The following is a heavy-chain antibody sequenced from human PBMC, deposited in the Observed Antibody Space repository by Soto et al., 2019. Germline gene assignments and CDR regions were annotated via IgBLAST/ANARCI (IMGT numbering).Heavy chain of an antibody. CDR2: MNPNSGNT. CDR3: AGGSCGYSGYENYYYGMDV. Sequence: GASVKVSCKASGYTFTSYDINWVRQATGQGLEWMGWMNPNSGNTGYAQKFQGRVTMTRNTSISTAYMELSSLRSEDTAVYYCAGGSCGYSGYENYYYGMDVWGQGTTVTVSS. CDR1: GYTFTSYD. D-gene: IGHD5-12*01. J-gene: IGHJ6*02. V-gene: IGHV1-8*01.